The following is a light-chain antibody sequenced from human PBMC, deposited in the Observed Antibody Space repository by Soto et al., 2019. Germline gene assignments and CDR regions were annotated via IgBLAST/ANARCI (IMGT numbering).Light chain of an antibody. J-gene: IGLJ1*01. CDR2: VNSDGSH. V-gene: IGLV4-69*01. CDR1: SGHSSYA. Sequence: QSVLTQSPSASASLGASVRLTCTLSSGHSSYAIAWHQQQPERGPRFLMKVNSDGSHTKGDGIPDRFSGSSSGTERYLIISSLQSEDEADYYCQTWGSGIHVFGTGTQLTVL. CDR3: QTWGSGIHV.